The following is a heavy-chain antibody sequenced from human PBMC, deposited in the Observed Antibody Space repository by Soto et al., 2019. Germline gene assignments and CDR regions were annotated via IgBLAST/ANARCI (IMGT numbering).Heavy chain of an antibody. CDR1: GFTFSSYD. CDR2: IGTAGDT. D-gene: IGHD6-13*01. CDR3: ARGTAAAIEYYYGMDV. Sequence: GGSLRLSCAASGFTFSSYDMHWVRQATGKGLEWVSAIGTAGDTYYPGSVKGRFTISRENAKSSLYLQMNSLRAGDTAVYYCARGTAAAIEYYYGMDVWGQGTTVTVSS. V-gene: IGHV3-13*01. J-gene: IGHJ6*02.